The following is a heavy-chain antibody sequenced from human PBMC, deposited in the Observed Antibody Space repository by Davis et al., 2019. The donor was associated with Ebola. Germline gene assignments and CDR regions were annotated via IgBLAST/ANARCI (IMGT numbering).Heavy chain of an antibody. CDR1: GFTFDDYV. J-gene: IGHJ4*02. V-gene: IGHV3-9*01. CDR2: ISWNSGSI. Sequence: SLKISCAASGFTFDDYVMHWVRQAPGKGLEWVSGISWNSGSIGYADSVKGRFTISRDNAKNSLYLQMNSLRAEDTALYYCAKGDMMATTGGNDYWGQGTLVTVSS. CDR3: AKGDMMATTGGNDY. D-gene: IGHD5-24*01.